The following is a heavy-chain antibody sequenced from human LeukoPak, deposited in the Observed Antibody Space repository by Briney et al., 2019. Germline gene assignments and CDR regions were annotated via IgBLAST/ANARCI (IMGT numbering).Heavy chain of an antibody. Sequence: GGSLRLSCAASGFTFSDYYMSWIRQAPGKGLEWVSYISSSGSTIYYADSVKGRFTISRDNAKNSLYLQMNSLRAEDTAVYYCARRVYYDFWSGYPDLLPVLESWYFDLWGRGTLVTVSS. CDR1: GFTFSDYY. D-gene: IGHD3-3*01. V-gene: IGHV3-11*04. CDR3: ARRVYYDFWSGYPDLLPVLESWYFDL. CDR2: ISSSGSTI. J-gene: IGHJ2*01.